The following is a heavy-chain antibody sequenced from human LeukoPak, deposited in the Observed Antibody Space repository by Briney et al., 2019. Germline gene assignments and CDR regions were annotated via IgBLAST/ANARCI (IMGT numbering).Heavy chain of an antibody. CDR1: GYTFTNYG. CDR3: ARTGTTYYYDSSGYYSDY. Sequence: ASVKVSCKASGYTFTNYGISWVRQAPGQGLEWMGWISAYNGNTDHAQRFQGRLTMTTDTSTSTSYMELRSLRSDDTAVYYCARTGTTYYYDSSGYYSDYWGQGTLVTVSS. J-gene: IGHJ4*02. D-gene: IGHD3-22*01. V-gene: IGHV1-18*01. CDR2: ISAYNGNT.